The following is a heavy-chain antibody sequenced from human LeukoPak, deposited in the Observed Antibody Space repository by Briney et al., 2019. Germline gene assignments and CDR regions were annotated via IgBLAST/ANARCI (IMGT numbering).Heavy chain of an antibody. CDR2: ISYDGSNK. Sequence: GGSLRLSCAASGFTFSSYGMHWVRQAPCKGLEWVAVISYDGSNKYYADSVKGRFTISRDNSKNTLYLQMNSLRAEDTAVYYCAKGLSVAGTDYYYGMDVWGQGTTVTVSS. CDR1: GFTFSSYG. V-gene: IGHV3-30*18. CDR3: AKGLSVAGTDYYYGMDV. J-gene: IGHJ6*02. D-gene: IGHD6-19*01.